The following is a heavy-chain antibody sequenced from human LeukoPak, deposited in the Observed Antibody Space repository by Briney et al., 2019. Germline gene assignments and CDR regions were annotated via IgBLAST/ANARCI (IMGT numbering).Heavy chain of an antibody. V-gene: IGHV3-30*03. CDR1: GFTLSSYG. J-gene: IGHJ6*02. CDR2: ISYDGSNK. Sequence: GGSLRLSCAASGFTLSSYGMHWVRQAPGKGLEWVAVISYDGSNKYYADSVKGRFTISRDNSKNTLYLQMNSLRAEDTAVYYCARGSSPRAYYYYGMDVWGQGTTVTVSS. CDR3: ARGSSPRAYYYYGMDV.